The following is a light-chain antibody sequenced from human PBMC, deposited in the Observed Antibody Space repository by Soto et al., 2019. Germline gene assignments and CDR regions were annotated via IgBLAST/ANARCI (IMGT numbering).Light chain of an antibody. CDR1: QNIKSF. Sequence: DIQMTQSPSSLSSSVGERATITCRASQNIKSFLNWYQQKPGKAPKLLIYATSSVQSGVPARFSGGSSGTDFSLTISSLPAEDFATYYCQHTYVAPVTFGGGTKVEI. CDR2: ATS. V-gene: IGKV1-39*01. J-gene: IGKJ4*01. CDR3: QHTYVAPVT.